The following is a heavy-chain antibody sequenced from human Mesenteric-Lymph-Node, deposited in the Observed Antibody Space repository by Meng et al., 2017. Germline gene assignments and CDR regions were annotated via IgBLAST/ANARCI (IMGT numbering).Heavy chain of an antibody. V-gene: IGHV3-23*01. J-gene: IGHJ6*02. D-gene: IGHD3-22*01. CDR2: IGLDRIT. Sequence: GGSLRLSCAASGFTFNNYAMAWLRQAPGKGLEWVSAIGLDRITHHSDSVKGRFTISRDYSGSPLYPQMDSLRAEDTAVYYCARYHYDSNNFYGLDVWGQGTTVTVS. CDR3: ARYHYDSNNFYGLDV. CDR1: GFTFNNYA.